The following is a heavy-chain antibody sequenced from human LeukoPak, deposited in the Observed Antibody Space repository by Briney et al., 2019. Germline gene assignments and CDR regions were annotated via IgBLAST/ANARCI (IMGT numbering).Heavy chain of an antibody. J-gene: IGHJ3*02. CDR2: ISYDGSNK. V-gene: IGHV3-30*18. Sequence: GGSLRLSCAASGFTFSSYGMHWVRQAPGKGLEWVAVISYDGSNKYYADSVKGRFTISRDNSKNTLYLQMNSLRAEDTAVYYCAKGETYYDFWSGYYPHDAFDIWGQGTMVTVSS. CDR1: GFTFSSYG. D-gene: IGHD3-3*01. CDR3: AKGETYYDFWSGYYPHDAFDI.